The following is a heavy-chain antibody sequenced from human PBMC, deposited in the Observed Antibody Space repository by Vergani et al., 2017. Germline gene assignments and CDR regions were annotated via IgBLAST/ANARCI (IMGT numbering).Heavy chain of an antibody. J-gene: IGHJ4*02. CDR2: INPSGGST. V-gene: IGHV1-46*01. CDR1: GYTFTSYF. CDR3: ARDPIDYGDYSVGRFDY. D-gene: IGHD4-17*01. Sequence: QVQLVQSGAEVKKPGAPVKVSPRPSGYTFTSYFMHWVRQAPGQGLEWMGLINPSGGSTSYAQKFQGRVTMTRDTSTSTVYMELRSLRSDDTAVYYCARDPIDYGDYSVGRFDYWGQGTLVTVSS.